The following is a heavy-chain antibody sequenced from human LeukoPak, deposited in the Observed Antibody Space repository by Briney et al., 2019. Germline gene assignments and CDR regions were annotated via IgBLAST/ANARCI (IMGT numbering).Heavy chain of an antibody. J-gene: IGHJ4*02. D-gene: IGHD3-22*01. CDR1: GFTFSSYS. V-gene: IGHV3-21*01. Sequence: GGSLRLSCAASGFTFSSYSMNWVRQAPGKGLEWVSSISSSSSYIYYADSVKGRFTISRDNAKNSLYLQMNSLRAEDTAVYYCAREAYYYDSSGYLVIFDYWGQGTLVTVSS. CDR3: AREAYYYDSSGYLVIFDY. CDR2: ISSSSSYI.